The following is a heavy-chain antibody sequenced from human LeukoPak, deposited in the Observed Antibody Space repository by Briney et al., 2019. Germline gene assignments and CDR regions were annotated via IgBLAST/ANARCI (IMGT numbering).Heavy chain of an antibody. CDR2: ISYDGSNK. V-gene: IGHV3-30*18. J-gene: IGHJ3*02. CDR1: GFTFSSYG. CDR3: AKDRPGEPTVTTDTFDI. D-gene: IGHD4-17*01. Sequence: GGSLRLSCAASGFTFSSYGMHWVRQAPGKGLEWVAVISYDGSNKYYADSVKGRFTISRDNSKNTLYLQMNSLRAEDTAVYYCAKDRPGEPTVTTDTFDIWGQGTTVTVSS.